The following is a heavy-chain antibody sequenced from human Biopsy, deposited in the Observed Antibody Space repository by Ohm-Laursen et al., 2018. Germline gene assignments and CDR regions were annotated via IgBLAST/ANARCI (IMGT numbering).Heavy chain of an antibody. J-gene: IGHJ3*01. D-gene: IGHD3-22*01. CDR3: ASVVLGPTNDAFDL. V-gene: IGHV4-4*07. Sequence: GTLSLTCNVSGGDINNYYWSWIRQPAGKGLEWIGRIYPGGSTNYNPSIKSRVTMSVDTSKKQLSLRLRSVTAADTAMYYCASVVLGPTNDAFDLRGQGTMVVVSS. CDR2: IYPGGST. CDR1: GGDINNYY.